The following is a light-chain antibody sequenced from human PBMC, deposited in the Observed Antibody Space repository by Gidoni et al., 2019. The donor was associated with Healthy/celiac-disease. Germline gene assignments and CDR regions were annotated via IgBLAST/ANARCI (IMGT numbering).Light chain of an antibody. Sequence: DIQMTQSRSSPSASVGDRVTITCRASQSISSYLHWYQQKPGKAPKLLIYAASSLQSGVPSRFSGSGSVTDFTLTISSLQPEDFATYYCQQSYSTPHTFGQGTKLEIK. J-gene: IGKJ2*01. CDR2: AAS. V-gene: IGKV1-39*01. CDR1: QSISSY. CDR3: QQSYSTPHT.